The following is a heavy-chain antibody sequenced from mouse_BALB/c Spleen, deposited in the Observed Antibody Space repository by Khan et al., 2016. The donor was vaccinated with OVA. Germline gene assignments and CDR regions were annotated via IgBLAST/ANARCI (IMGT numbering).Heavy chain of an antibody. J-gene: IGHJ2*01. Sequence: VQLQQSGTEVVKPGASVKMSCKASGYTFTSYVIHWMKQKPGHALEWIGYIFPYNDDTKYNENFKGKATLTSDKSSSTAYMELRSLSTEDFAVYYCGKNYRYVVYVGYWGQDTTRAYSS. D-gene: IGHD2-14*01. CDR3: GKNYRYVVYVGY. CDR1: GYTFTSYV. V-gene: IGHV1S136*01. CDR2: IFPYNDDT.